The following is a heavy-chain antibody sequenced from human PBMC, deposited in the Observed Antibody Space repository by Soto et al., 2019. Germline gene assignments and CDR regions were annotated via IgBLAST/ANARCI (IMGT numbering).Heavy chain of an antibody. J-gene: IGHJ4*02. CDR2: IYWDDDK. V-gene: IGHV2-5*02. CDR3: AHSLMPDCASTGAFDA. Sequence: QITLKESGPTLVKPTQTLTLTCTFSGFSLSTSGVGVGWIRQPPGKALEWLALIYWDDDKRYSPSLKSRPTITKXTXQXQVALTPTSMDPVDTATYYCAHSLMPDCASTGAFDAWGQGTLVSVSS. D-gene: IGHD2-21*02. CDR1: GFSLSTSGVG.